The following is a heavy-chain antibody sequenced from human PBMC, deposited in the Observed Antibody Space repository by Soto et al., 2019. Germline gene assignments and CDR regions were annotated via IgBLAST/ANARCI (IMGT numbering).Heavy chain of an antibody. CDR1: GASISNTKW. CDR2: VYETGST. CDR3: ARDRVESGYPEYFQH. J-gene: IGHJ1*01. V-gene: IGHV4-4*02. D-gene: IGHD3-22*01. Sequence: PSETLSLTCAVSGASISNTKWWSWVRQPPGKGLEWIAEVYETGSTNYNPSLRSRVTLSVDKSKNQFSLNLTPVTAADTAVYYSARDRVESGYPEYFQHWGQGTLVTVSS.